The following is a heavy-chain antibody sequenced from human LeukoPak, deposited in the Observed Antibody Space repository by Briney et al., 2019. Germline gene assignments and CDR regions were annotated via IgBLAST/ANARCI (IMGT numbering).Heavy chain of an antibody. CDR2: IYYSGST. CDR3: ARVPSSGWYRDAFDI. CDR1: GGSISSYY. V-gene: IGHV4-59*01. Sequence: PSETLSLTCTVSGGSISSYYWSWIRQPPGKGLEWIGYIYYSGSTNYNPSLKSRVTISVDTSKNQFSLKLSSVTAADTAVYYCARVPSSGWYRDAFDIWGQGKMVTVSS. J-gene: IGHJ3*02. D-gene: IGHD6-19*01.